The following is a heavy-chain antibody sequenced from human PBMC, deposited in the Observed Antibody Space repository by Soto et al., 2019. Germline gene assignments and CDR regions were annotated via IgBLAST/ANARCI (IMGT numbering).Heavy chain of an antibody. Sequence: GGSLRLSCAASGFTFSSYGMHWVSQAPGKGLEWVAIISYDGSNKYYADSVKGRFTISRDRSKNTLYLQMNSLRAADTAVYYCAKDRLANPPYYYYYYGLDVWGQGTTVTVSS. CDR3: AKDRLANPPYYYYYYGLDV. V-gene: IGHV3-30*18. CDR2: ISYDGSNK. CDR1: GFTFSSYG. J-gene: IGHJ6*02.